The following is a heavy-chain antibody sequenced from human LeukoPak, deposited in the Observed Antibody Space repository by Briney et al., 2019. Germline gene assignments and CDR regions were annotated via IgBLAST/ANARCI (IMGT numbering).Heavy chain of an antibody. V-gene: IGHV1-2*02. J-gene: IGHJ5*02. CDR1: GYTFTASY. CDR2: INPNSGET. CDR3: ARVLGSRVDP. Sequence: ASVKVSCKTSGYTFTASYMHWVRQAPGQGLYWMGWINPNSGETDYSPKFQGRVTMTRDTSISTAYMEMTRLTSDDTAIYYCARVLGSRVDPWGQGTLVTVPS.